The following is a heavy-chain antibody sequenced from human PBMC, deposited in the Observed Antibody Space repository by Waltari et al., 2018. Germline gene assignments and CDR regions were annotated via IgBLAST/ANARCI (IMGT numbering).Heavy chain of an antibody. V-gene: IGHV4-61*02. J-gene: IGHJ2*01. Sequence: QVQLQESGPGLVKPSQNLSLTCTVSGGSISSGSYYWSWIRQPAGKGLEWIGRIYTRGSTNYNPALKVRVTISVDTSKTQFALKLSSVTAADTAVYYCARGGIAVAGVDYWGRGTLVTVSS. CDR3: ARGGIAVAGVDY. D-gene: IGHD6-19*01. CDR1: GGSISSGSYY. CDR2: IYTRGST.